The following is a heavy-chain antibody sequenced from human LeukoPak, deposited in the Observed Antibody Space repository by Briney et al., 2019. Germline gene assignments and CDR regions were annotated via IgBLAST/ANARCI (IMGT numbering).Heavy chain of an antibody. Sequence: PGGSLRLSCAASGFTVSSNYMSWVRQAPGKGLEWVSVIYSGGSTYYADSVKGRFTSSREISKTTLSLQMNSLRVEDTPWYYFAGDIGYYYEDYWGQGTLVTVSS. CDR1: GFTVSSNY. V-gene: IGHV3-66*01. J-gene: IGHJ4*02. D-gene: IGHD3-22*01. CDR2: IYSGGST. CDR3: AGDIGYYYEDY.